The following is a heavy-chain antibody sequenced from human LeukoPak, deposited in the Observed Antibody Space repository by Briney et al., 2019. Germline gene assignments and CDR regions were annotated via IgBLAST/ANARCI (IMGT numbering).Heavy chain of an antibody. CDR3: ARVLAGTIVY. CDR1: GYTFTCYY. CDR2: INPNSGGT. J-gene: IGHJ4*02. D-gene: IGHD1-7*01. Sequence: SVQVSCNASGYTFTCYYMHWVRPAPGQGLEWMGWINPNSGGTNYAQKFQGRVTMTRDTSISTAYMELSRLRSDDTAVYYCARVLAGTIVYWGQGTLVTVSS. V-gene: IGHV1-2*02.